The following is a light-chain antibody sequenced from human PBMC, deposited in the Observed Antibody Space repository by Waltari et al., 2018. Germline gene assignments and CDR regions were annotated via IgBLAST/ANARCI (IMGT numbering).Light chain of an antibody. Sequence: EIVLTQSPAALSLSPGESATLACTASQSIDTDLAWYQQKPGQPPRLLIYDASDGATGIPARFSGSGSETDFTLTISGLEPEDFALYYCQQQNNWPLTFGGGTKVEI. V-gene: IGKV3-11*01. J-gene: IGKJ4*01. CDR1: QSIDTD. CDR2: DAS. CDR3: QQQNNWPLT.